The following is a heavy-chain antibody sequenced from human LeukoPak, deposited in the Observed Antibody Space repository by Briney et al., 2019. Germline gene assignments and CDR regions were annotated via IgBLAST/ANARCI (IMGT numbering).Heavy chain of an antibody. CDR3: ARTNWGYTEIDY. CDR2: IYYSGST. D-gene: IGHD7-27*01. V-gene: IGHV4-59*08. CDR1: GVSISSYY. Sequence: SETLSLTCAVSGVSISSYYWSWIRQPPGKGLEWIGYIYYSGSTNYNPSLKSRVTISVDTSKNQFSLKLSSVTAADTAVYYCARTNWGYTEIDYWGQGTLVTVSS. J-gene: IGHJ4*02.